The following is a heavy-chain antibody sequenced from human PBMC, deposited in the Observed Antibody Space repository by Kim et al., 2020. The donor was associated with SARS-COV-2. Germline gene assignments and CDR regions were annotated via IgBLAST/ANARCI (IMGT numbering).Heavy chain of an antibody. V-gene: IGHV3-23*01. Sequence: GGSLRLSCAASGFTFSTSAMSWVRQAPGKGLEWVSGINGNGASAYYADSVKGRFIISRDNSKNTLYLQMNSLRADDTAVYYCAKDLRVMNSWGQGTLVTV. D-gene: IGHD3-16*01. CDR3: AKDLRVMNS. J-gene: IGHJ4*02. CDR1: GFTFSTSA. CDR2: INGNGASA.